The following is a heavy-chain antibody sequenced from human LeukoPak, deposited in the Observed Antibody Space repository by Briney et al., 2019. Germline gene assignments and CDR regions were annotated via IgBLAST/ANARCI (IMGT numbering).Heavy chain of an antibody. CDR3: ARGVYDFWSGYPPFFDY. CDR2: IYHSGST. Sequence: SETLSLTCTVSGYSISSGYYWGWIRQPPGKGLEWIGSIYHSGSTYYNPSLKSRVTILVDTSKNQFSLKLSSVTAADTAVYYCARGVYDFWSGYPPFFDYWGQGTLVTVSS. D-gene: IGHD3-3*01. V-gene: IGHV4-38-2*02. CDR1: GYSISSGYY. J-gene: IGHJ4*02.